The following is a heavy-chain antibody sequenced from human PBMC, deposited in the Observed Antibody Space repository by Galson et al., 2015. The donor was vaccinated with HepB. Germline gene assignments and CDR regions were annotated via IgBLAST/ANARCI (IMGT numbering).Heavy chain of an antibody. CDR1: GIPFSSIA. CDR3: ATSWAGMVGGAKTDY. CDR2: ISYDGSNR. V-gene: IGHV3-30-3*01. J-gene: IGHJ4*02. Sequence: SLRLSCAASGIPFSSIALHWVRQAPGKGLEWISVISYDGSNRWYADSVKGRSTISRDNSKNSLFLEMSNLKTEDTAVYYCATSWAGMVGGAKTDYWGQGVLVTVSS. D-gene: IGHD1-26*01.